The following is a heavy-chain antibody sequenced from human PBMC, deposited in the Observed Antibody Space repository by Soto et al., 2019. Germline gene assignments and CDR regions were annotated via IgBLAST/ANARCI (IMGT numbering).Heavy chain of an antibody. J-gene: IGHJ4*02. CDR3: ARDCTCGGCFCIY. V-gene: IGHV1-18*01. CDR1: GYTLTNYA. D-gene: IGHD2-15*01. Sequence: QVQLVQSAAEVKKPGASVKVSCKASGYTLTNYAISWVPQAPGQGPEWMGWINTYNGNSNYAQKLQGRDTMTTDTSTNTAYMELRSLTSDDTAVYYCARDCTCGGCFCIYWGQGTLVTVSS. CDR2: INTYNGNS.